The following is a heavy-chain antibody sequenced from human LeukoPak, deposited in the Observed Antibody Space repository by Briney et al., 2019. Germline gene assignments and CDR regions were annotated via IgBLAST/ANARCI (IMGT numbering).Heavy chain of an antibody. J-gene: IGHJ4*02. CDR1: GFTFSDYY. V-gene: IGHV3-11*01. CDR3: ARDPVDYGDGGGY. CDR2: IISSGSTI. Sequence: GGSLRLSCAASGFTFSDYYMSWLRQAPGKGLEWVSDIISSGSTIYYADSVKGRFTIARDNAKNSLYLQMNSLRAEDTAVYYWARDPVDYGDGGGYWGQGTLVTVSS. D-gene: IGHD4-17*01.